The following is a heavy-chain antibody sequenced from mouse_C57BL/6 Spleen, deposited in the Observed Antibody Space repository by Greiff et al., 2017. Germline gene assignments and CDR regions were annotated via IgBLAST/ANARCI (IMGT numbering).Heavy chain of an antibody. D-gene: IGHD2-4*01. J-gene: IGHJ4*01. CDR3: ARGRGLRHDYAMDY. Sequence: VKLMESGAELVKPGASVKLSCKASGYTFTSYWMHWVKQRPGRGLEWIGRIDPNSGGTKYNEKFKSKATLTVDKPSSTAYRQLSSLTSEDAAVYYCARGRGLRHDYAMDYWGQGTSVTVSS. CDR2: IDPNSGGT. CDR1: GYTFTSYW. V-gene: IGHV1-72*01.